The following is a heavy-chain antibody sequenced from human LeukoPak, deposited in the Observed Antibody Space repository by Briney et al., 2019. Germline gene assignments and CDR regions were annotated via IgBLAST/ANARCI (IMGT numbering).Heavy chain of an antibody. V-gene: IGHV4-4*07. J-gene: IGHJ4*02. CDR3: ARTGYHTGWGNDY. CDR2: ISASGSP. Sequence: PSETLSLSCTVSGGSMNTHYWSWIRQPAGQGLESIGRISASGSPNYTPSLGSRVTMSVDTSRSQFSLRLTSVTAADTAVYYCARTGYHTGWGNDYWGEGTLVSVSS. CDR1: GGSMNTHY. D-gene: IGHD6-19*01.